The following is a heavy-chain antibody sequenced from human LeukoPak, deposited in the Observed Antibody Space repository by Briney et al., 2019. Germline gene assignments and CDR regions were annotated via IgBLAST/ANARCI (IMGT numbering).Heavy chain of an antibody. J-gene: IGHJ4*02. V-gene: IGHV3-23*01. D-gene: IGHD2-8*01. Sequence: GGSLRLSCAVSGFTFSNYDMNWVRQAPGKGPEWVTTISASGVYIYYADSAKGRFTISRDNSRNTLELHMNSLRGEDTAVYYCVRMVSGDAWGQGTQVTVTS. CDR2: ISASGVYI. CDR3: VRMVSGDA. CDR1: GFTFSNYD.